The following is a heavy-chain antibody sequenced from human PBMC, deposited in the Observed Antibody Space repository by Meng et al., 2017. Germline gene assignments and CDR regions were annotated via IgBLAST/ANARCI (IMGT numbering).Heavy chain of an antibody. CDR1: GGSVSSGSYY. CDR2: IYYSGGT. Sequence: VQPQDPGTGLVRPSGTLSLTCTVSGGSVSSGSYYWSWIRQPPGKGLEWIGYIYYSGGTNYNPSLKSRVTISVDTSKNQFSLKLSSVTAADTAVYYCARSMVRGVIIYTRTYYFDYWGQGTLVTVSS. D-gene: IGHD3-10*01. J-gene: IGHJ4*02. CDR3: ARSMVRGVIIYTRTYYFDY. V-gene: IGHV4-61*01.